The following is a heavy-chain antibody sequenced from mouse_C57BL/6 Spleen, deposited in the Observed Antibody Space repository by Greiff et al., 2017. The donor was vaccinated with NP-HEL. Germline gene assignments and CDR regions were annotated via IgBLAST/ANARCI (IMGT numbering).Heavy chain of an antibody. V-gene: IGHV1-69*01. Sequence: VQLQQPGAELVMPGASVKLSCKASGYTFTSYWMHWVKQRPGQGLEWIGEIDPSDSYTNYNQKFKGKSTLTVDKSSSTAYMQLSSLTSEDSAVYYCARGIITTVAWFAYWGQGTLVTVSA. CDR3: ARGIITTVAWFAY. CDR1: GYTFTSYW. J-gene: IGHJ3*01. D-gene: IGHD1-1*01. CDR2: IDPSDSYT.